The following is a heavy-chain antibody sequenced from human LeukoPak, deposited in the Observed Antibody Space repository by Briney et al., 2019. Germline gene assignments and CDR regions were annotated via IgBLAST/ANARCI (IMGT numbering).Heavy chain of an antibody. V-gene: IGHV1-2*02. D-gene: IGHD3-16*02. CDR2: INPNSGGT. Sequence: ASVKVSCKASGYTFTDYYMHWVRQAPGQGLEWMGWINPNSGGTNYAQKFQGRVTMTRDTSISTAYMELSRLRSDDTAVYYCARDLSPFGGVIANYFDYWGQGTLVTVSS. CDR3: ARDLSPFGGVIANYFDY. J-gene: IGHJ4*02. CDR1: GYTFTDYY.